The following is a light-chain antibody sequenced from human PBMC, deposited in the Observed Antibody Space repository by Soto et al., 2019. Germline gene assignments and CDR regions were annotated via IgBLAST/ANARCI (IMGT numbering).Light chain of an antibody. CDR3: QQYNTYSIT. J-gene: IGKJ5*01. V-gene: IGKV1-5*03. CDR2: KAS. Sequence: DIQMTQSPSTLSASVGDRVTITCRASQSISYFLAWYQQKPGKAPKLLISKASSLESGVPSRFSGSGSGTEFTLTISSLQPDDFATYYCQQYNTYSITFGQGTRLEIK. CDR1: QSISYF.